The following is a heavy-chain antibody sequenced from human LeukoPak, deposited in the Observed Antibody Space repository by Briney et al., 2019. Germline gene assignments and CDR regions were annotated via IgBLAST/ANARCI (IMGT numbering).Heavy chain of an antibody. V-gene: IGHV3-30*04. CDR1: GFTFSSYA. CDR3: ARDLSYYDFWSGYDQNWFDP. J-gene: IGHJ5*02. Sequence: GGSLRLSCAASGFTFSSYAMHWVRQAPGKGLEWVAVISYDGSNKYCADSVKGRFTISRDNSKNTLYLQMNSLRAEDTAVYYCARDLSYYDFWSGYDQNWFDPWGQGTLVTVSS. CDR2: ISYDGSNK. D-gene: IGHD3-3*01.